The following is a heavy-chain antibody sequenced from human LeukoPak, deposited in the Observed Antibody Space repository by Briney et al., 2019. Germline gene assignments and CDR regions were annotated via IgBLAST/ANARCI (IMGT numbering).Heavy chain of an antibody. D-gene: IGHD3-22*01. CDR2: IYYSGST. Sequence: SETLSLTCTVSGGSISSYYWSWIRQPPGKGLEWIGYIYYSGSTNYNPSLKSRVTISVDTSKNQFSLKLSSVTAADTAVYYCARTSEDLCYDSSGLYYFDYWGQGTLVTVSS. CDR3: ARTSEDLCYDSSGLYYFDY. J-gene: IGHJ4*02. CDR1: GGSISSYY. V-gene: IGHV4-59*01.